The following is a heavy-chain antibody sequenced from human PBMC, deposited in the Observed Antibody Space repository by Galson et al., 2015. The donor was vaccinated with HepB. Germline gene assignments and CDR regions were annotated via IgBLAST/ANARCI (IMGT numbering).Heavy chain of an antibody. CDR1: GFTLSTYE. D-gene: IGHD3-10*01. V-gene: IGHV3-48*03. CDR3: ASAYYIMGPFDN. Sequence: SLRLSCAASGFTLSTYEMNWVRQAPGKGLEWGSYSSSSGTTLFYADSVKGRFTKSRDNAKNTRSLQMDSLRVEDTAVYYCASAYYIMGPFDNWGQGTLVTVSS. CDR2: SSSSGTTL. J-gene: IGHJ4*02.